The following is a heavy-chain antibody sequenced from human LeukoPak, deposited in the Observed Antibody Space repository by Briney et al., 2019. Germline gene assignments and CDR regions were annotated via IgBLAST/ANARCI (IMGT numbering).Heavy chain of an antibody. CDR1: GFTFSTCY. CDR3: ASATVQLGSRYYNVFDP. V-gene: IGHV3-7*03. Sequence: GGSLRLSCTASGFTFSTCYKTWVRHAPAQGMELESNIKLDGSVNDYDDSVQDRFTVSRDNTQNKLFLQMDSLRVDATAVYYCASATVQLGSRYYNVFDPWGQGTLVTVSS. D-gene: IGHD3-3*01. J-gene: IGHJ5*02. CDR2: IKLDGSVN.